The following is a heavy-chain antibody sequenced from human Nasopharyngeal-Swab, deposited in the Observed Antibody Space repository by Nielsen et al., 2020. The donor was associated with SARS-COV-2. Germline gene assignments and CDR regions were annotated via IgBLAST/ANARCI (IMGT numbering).Heavy chain of an antibody. CDR1: GYTLTELS. CDR3: ATGPGAVATFGWFDP. J-gene: IGHJ5*02. Sequence: ASVKVSCKVPGYTLTELSMHWVRQAPGKGLEWMGGFDPEDGETIYAQKFQGRVTMTEDTSTDTAYMELSSLRSEDTAVYYCATGPGAVATFGWFDPWGQGTLVTVSS. D-gene: IGHD5-12*01. CDR2: FDPEDGET. V-gene: IGHV1-24*01.